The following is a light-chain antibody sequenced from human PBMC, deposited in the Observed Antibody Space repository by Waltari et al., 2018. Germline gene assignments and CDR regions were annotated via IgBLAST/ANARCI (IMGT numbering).Light chain of an antibody. V-gene: IGKV3-20*01. CDR2: GAS. CDR3: HQYGSSPIT. J-gene: IGKJ5*01. CDR1: QSVRSSY. Sequence: IVLTLFQGTSSLSIGARDTHACSARQSVRSSYLTWYQQKPGHAPSRLIYGASSRAPGIPDRFSGSGSWTDFTLTISRLEPEDFAVYYCHQYGSSPITFGQGTRLEIK.